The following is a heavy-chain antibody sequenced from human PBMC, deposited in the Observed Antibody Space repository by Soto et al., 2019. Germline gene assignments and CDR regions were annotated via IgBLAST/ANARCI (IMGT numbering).Heavy chain of an antibody. CDR1: GYTFTSYG. J-gene: IGHJ6*03. CDR3: ARDSEYSTVYYYYMDV. CDR2: ISAYNGNT. D-gene: IGHD6-6*01. V-gene: IGHV1-18*01. Sequence: QVQLVQSGAEVKKPGASVKVSCKASGYTFTSYGISWVRQAPGQGLEWMGWISAYNGNTNYAQKLQGRVTMTTDTSTRTAYMEVRSLRSDDTAVYYCARDSEYSTVYYYYMDVWGKGTTVTVSS.